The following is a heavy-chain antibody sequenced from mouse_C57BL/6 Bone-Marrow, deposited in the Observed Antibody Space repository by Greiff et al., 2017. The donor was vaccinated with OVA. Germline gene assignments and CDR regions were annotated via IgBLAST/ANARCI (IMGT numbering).Heavy chain of an antibody. Sequence: QVQLQQSGAELVMPGASVKLSCKASGYTFTSYWMHWVKQRPGQGLEWIGEIDPSDSYTNYNQKFKGKSTLTVDKSSSTAYMQLSSLTSEDSAVYYCAGEDRFDWYFEVWGTGTTVTVSS. CDR2: IDPSDSYT. CDR1: GYTFTSYW. V-gene: IGHV1-69*01. CDR3: AGEDRFDWYFEV. J-gene: IGHJ1*03.